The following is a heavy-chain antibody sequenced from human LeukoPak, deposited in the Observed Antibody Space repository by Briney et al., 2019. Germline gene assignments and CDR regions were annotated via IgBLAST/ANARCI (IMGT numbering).Heavy chain of an antibody. CDR1: GFTFSNDY. J-gene: IGHJ4*03. CDR3: ANTPRSCYYGYFDS. Sequence: GGSLRLSCAVAGFTFSNDYRNWVRQIPGKGLEWVAFIPYDGSSKYYADSVKGRFAISSYNSKNTLYLQINTLRAEDTAVYYCANTPRSCYYGYFDSWGQGILVIVSS. D-gene: IGHD1-26*01. CDR2: IPYDGSSK. V-gene: IGHV3-30*02.